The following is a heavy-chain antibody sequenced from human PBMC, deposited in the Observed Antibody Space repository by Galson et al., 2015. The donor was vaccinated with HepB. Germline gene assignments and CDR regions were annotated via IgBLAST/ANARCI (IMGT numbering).Heavy chain of an antibody. J-gene: IGHJ5*02. Sequence: SLRLSCAASGLMFSSYGMHWVRQAPGKGLVWVAVIWYDGSNKYYAESVKGRFSVSRDNSKNTLYLQMNSLRAEDTAVYYCAGGLGYCRGDDCYSDWLDPWGQGTLVTVTS. V-gene: IGHV3-33*01. D-gene: IGHD2-15*01. CDR1: GLMFSSYG. CDR3: AGGLGYCRGDDCYSDWLDP. CDR2: IWYDGSNK.